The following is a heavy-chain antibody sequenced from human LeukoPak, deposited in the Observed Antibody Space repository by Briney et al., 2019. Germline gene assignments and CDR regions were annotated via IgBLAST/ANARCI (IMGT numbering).Heavy chain of an antibody. J-gene: IGHJ4*02. Sequence: SVKVSCKASGGTFSSYAISWVRQAPGQGLEWMGRIIPILGIANYAQKFQGRVTITVDKSTSTAYMGLSSLRSEDTAVYYCARAIPYCSGGSCYSHLFDYWGQGTLVTVSS. D-gene: IGHD2-15*01. CDR1: GGTFSSYA. CDR3: ARAIPYCSGGSCYSHLFDY. V-gene: IGHV1-69*04. CDR2: IIPILGIA.